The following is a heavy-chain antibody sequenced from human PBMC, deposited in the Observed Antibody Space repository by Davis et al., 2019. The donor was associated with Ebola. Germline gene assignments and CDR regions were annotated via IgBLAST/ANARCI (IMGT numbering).Heavy chain of an antibody. Sequence: GGSLRLSCAASGFTFSSYGMHWVRQAPGKGLEWVAVISYDGSNKYYADSVKGRFTISRDNSKNTLYLQMNSLRAEDTAVYYCAKGQRGYSYGGGWYYGMDVWGKGTTVTVSS. V-gene: IGHV3-30*18. CDR2: ISYDGSNK. D-gene: IGHD5-18*01. J-gene: IGHJ6*04. CDR1: GFTFSSYG. CDR3: AKGQRGYSYGGGWYYGMDV.